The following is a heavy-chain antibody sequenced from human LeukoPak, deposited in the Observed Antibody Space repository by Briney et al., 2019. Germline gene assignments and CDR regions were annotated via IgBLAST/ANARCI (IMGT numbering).Heavy chain of an antibody. J-gene: IGHJ6*02. D-gene: IGHD3-3*01. Sequence: ASVKVSCKASRGTFSSYAISWVRQAPGQGLEWMGRIIPILGIANYAQKFQGRVTITADKSTSTAYIELSSLRSEDTAVYYCARDNTFGVVLYYYYYGMDVWGQGTTVTVSS. CDR1: RGTFSSYA. V-gene: IGHV1-69*04. CDR2: IIPILGIA. CDR3: ARDNTFGVVLYYYYYGMDV.